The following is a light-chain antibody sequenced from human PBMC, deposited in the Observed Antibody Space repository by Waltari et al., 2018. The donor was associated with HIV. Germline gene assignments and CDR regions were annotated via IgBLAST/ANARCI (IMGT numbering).Light chain of an antibody. V-gene: IGLV2-14*03. CDR2: DVT. CDR3: TSYTSSSTLV. J-gene: IGLJ2*01. Sequence: QSALTQPASVSGSPGQSITLSCTGTSSAIGSYNSVPWYQHHPGKAPKLIIYDVTNRPSGVSNRFSGSKSGNTASLTISGLQAEDESDYYCTSYTSSSTLVFGGGTKLTVL. CDR1: SSAIGSYNS.